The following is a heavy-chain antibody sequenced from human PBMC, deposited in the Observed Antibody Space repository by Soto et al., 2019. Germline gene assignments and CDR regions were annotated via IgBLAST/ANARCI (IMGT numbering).Heavy chain of an antibody. CDR2: IYYSGTT. CDR1: GGSISSGDYY. Sequence: SETLSLTCTVSGGSISSGDYYWSWIRQPPGKGLEWIGYIYYSGTTYYNPSLKSRVTISVDTSKNQFSLKLSSVTAADTAVYYCARSRNSDYVPQYWGQGTLVTVS. V-gene: IGHV4-30-4*01. CDR3: ARSRNSDYVPQY. J-gene: IGHJ4*02. D-gene: IGHD4-4*01.